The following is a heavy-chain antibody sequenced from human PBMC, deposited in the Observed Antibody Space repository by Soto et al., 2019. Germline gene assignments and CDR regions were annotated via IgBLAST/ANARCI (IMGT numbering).Heavy chain of an antibody. Sequence: QVQLQESGPGLVKPSETLSLTCTVSGGSISSYYWSWIRQPAGKGLEWIGRIYTSGSTNYNPSLKCRVTMSVDTSKNQFSLKLSSVTAADTAVYYCARDRSYYDFRSGTYGMDVWGQGTTVTVSS. D-gene: IGHD3-3*01. J-gene: IGHJ6*02. CDR2: IYTSGST. CDR1: GGSISSYY. CDR3: ARDRSYYDFRSGTYGMDV. V-gene: IGHV4-4*07.